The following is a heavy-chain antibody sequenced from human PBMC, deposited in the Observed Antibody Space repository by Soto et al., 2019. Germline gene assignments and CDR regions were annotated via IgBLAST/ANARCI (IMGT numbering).Heavy chain of an antibody. CDR3: ARGGDDYGDYGWFDP. J-gene: IGHJ5*02. V-gene: IGHV3-30-3*01. CDR1: GFTFSSYA. Sequence: GGSLRLSCAASGFTFSSYAMHWVRQAPGKGLEWVAVISYDGSNKYYADSVKGRFTISRDNSKNTLYLQMNSLRAEDTAVYYCARGGDDYGDYGWFDPWGQGTLVTVSS. CDR2: ISYDGSNK. D-gene: IGHD4-17*01.